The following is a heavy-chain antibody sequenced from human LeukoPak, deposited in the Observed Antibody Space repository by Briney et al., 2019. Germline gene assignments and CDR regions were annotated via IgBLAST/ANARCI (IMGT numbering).Heavy chain of an antibody. CDR3: ARELRSNWYFDL. V-gene: IGHV3-7*04. J-gene: IGHJ2*01. D-gene: IGHD2-8*01. CDR1: GFTFSSYW. CDR2: IKEDGSEK. Sequence: GGSLRLSCAASGFTFSSYWMSWVRQAPGKGLEWVANIKEDGSEKYYVDSVKGRFTISRDNAKSSLYLQMNSLRAEDTAVYSCARELRSNWYFDLWGRGTLVTVSS.